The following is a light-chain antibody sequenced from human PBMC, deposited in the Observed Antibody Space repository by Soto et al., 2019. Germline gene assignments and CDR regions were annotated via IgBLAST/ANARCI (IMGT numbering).Light chain of an antibody. V-gene: IGLV2-23*01. Sequence: QSALTQPASVSGSPGQSITISCSGTSSNIGGYNVVSWYQQHPGKAPKVIIYEAIKRLSGVANRFSGSISGTTASLTISGRPDDDEAAYYCCLYLRATTYVFGSGPKVTVL. CDR3: CLYLRATTYV. CDR2: EAI. CDR1: SSNIGGYNV. J-gene: IGLJ1*01.